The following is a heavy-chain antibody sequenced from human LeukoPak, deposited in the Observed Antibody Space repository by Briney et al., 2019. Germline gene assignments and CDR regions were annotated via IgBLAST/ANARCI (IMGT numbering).Heavy chain of an antibody. CDR2: INPNSGGT. CDR3: ARGYCSSTSCDSPVDY. V-gene: IGHV1-2*02. J-gene: IGHJ4*02. CDR1: GYTFTGYY. D-gene: IGHD2-2*01. Sequence: ASVKVSCKASGYTFTGYYMHWVRQAPGQGLEWMGWINPNSGGTNYAQKFQGRVTMTRDTSISTAYMELSRLRSDDTAVYYCARGYCSSTSCDSPVDYWGQGTLVTVSS.